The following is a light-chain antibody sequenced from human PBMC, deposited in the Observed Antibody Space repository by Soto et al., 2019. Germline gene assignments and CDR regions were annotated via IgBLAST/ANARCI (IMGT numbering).Light chain of an antibody. Sequence: DIQMAQSPSSLSASVGDRVTITCRAKESVSSYVNWYQQKPGKAPKLLIYAASSLQSGVPARFSGSGSVTDFTLTISGLQPEDFATYYCQQSYSKWTFGQGTKVEIK. CDR1: ESVSSY. CDR3: QQSYSKWT. J-gene: IGKJ1*01. V-gene: IGKV1-39*01. CDR2: AAS.